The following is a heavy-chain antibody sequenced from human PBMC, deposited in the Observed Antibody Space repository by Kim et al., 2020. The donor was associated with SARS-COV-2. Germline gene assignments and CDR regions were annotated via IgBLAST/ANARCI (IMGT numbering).Heavy chain of an antibody. Sequence: GGSLRLSCAASGFSFSSYWMSWVRQAPGKGLEWVANIKQDGSENYYVDSVKGRFTISRDNAKNSLYLQMNSLRAEDAAVYYCARDVQYYHDSSGYSVSDAFDIWGQGTRVTVSS. J-gene: IGHJ3*02. V-gene: IGHV3-7*01. D-gene: IGHD3-22*01. CDR1: GFSFSSYW. CDR2: IKQDGSEN. CDR3: ARDVQYYHDSSGYSVSDAFDI.